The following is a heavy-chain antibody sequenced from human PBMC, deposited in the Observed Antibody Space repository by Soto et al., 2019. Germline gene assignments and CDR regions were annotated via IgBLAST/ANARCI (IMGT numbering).Heavy chain of an antibody. J-gene: IGHJ1*01. CDR2: IKSKTDGGTT. D-gene: IGHD2-15*01. Sequence: GGSLRLSCAGSGFTFSNAWMSWVREAPGKGVEWVGRIKSKTDGGTTDYAAPVQGRFTISRDDSKNTVYLQMNSLKTEDTAVYYCTTGYCSGGSCYSTEYFQHWGQGT. V-gene: IGHV3-15*01. CDR3: TTGYCSGGSCYSTEYFQH. CDR1: GFTFSNAW.